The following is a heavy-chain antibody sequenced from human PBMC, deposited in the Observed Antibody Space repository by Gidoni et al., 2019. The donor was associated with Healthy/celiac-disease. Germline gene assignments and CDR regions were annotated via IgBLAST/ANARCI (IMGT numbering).Heavy chain of an antibody. CDR3: ASGIVGATFGPQWYYGMDV. V-gene: IGHV1-69*06. CDR2: IIPIFGTA. J-gene: IGHJ6*02. CDR1: GGTFSSYA. D-gene: IGHD1-26*01. Sequence: QVQLVQSGAEVKKPGSSVKVSCKASGGTFSSYAISWVRQAPGQGLEWMGGIIPIFGTANYAQQFQGRVTITADKSTSTAYMELSSLRSEDTAVYYCASGIVGATFGPQWYYGMDVWGQGTTVTVSS.